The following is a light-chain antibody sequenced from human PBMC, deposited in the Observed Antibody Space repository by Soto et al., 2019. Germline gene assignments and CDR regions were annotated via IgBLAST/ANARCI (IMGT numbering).Light chain of an antibody. J-gene: IGLJ1*01. V-gene: IGLV2-14*01. CDR1: SSDVGGYNY. Sequence: QSVLTQPTSLSGSPGQSITISCTGTSSDVGGYNYVSWYQQHPGKAPKLMIYDVSNRPSGVSNRFSGSKSGNTASLTISGLQAQDEADYYCSSYTSSSTLVYVFGTGTQLTVL. CDR2: DVS. CDR3: SSYTSSSTLVYV.